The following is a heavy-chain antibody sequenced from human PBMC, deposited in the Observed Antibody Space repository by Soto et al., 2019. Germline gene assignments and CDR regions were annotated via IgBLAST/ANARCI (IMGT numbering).Heavy chain of an antibody. D-gene: IGHD5-18*01. CDR1: GGSISSYY. J-gene: IGHJ5*02. Sequence: SETLSLTCTVSGGSISSYYWSWIRQPPGKGLEWIGYIYYSGSTNYNPSLKSRVTISVDTSKNQFSLKLSSVTAADTAVYYCARLGHTAMVTVDYWWFDPWGQGTLVTVSS. V-gene: IGHV4-59*08. CDR3: ARLGHTAMVTVDYWWFDP. CDR2: IYYSGST.